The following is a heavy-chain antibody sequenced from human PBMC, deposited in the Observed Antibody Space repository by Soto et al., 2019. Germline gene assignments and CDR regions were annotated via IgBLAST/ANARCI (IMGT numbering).Heavy chain of an antibody. J-gene: IGHJ3*02. CDR3: AHRLVAYGDYDAFDI. Sequence: QITLKESGPTLVKPTQTLTLTCTFSGFSLSTRGVGVGWIRQPPGKALEWLALIYWDDDKRYSPSLKGRLTITKDTSKNRVVLTLTNMDPVDTATYYCAHRLVAYGDYDAFDIWGQGTMVTVSS. V-gene: IGHV2-5*02. D-gene: IGHD4-17*01. CDR2: IYWDDDK. CDR1: GFSLSTRGVG.